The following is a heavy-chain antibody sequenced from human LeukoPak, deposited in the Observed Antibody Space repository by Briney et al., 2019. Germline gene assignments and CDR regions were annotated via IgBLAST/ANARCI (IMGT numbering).Heavy chain of an antibody. CDR2: IYHSGST. Sequence: SETLSLTCTVTGYSISSGYYWGWIRQPPGKGLEWIGSIYHSGSTYYNPSLKGRVTISVDTSKNQFSLKLSSVTAADTAVYYCARATGSGSYGWFDPWGQGTLVTVSS. D-gene: IGHD3-10*01. CDR1: GYSISSGYY. J-gene: IGHJ5*02. CDR3: ARATGSGSYGWFDP. V-gene: IGHV4-38-2*02.